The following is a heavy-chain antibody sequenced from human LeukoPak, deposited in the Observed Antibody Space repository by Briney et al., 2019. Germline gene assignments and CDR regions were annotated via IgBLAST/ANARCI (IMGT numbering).Heavy chain of an antibody. CDR2: ISTSGST. V-gene: IGHV4-4*07. CDR3: ARHTWQWLPFDD. CDR1: GGYISSYY. J-gene: IGHJ4*02. D-gene: IGHD5-12*01. Sequence: SETLSLTCSVSGGYISSYYWSWIRQPAGKGLESIGHISTSGSTNYNPSLKSRVTISVDTSKNQFSLKLSSVTAADTAIYYCARHTWQWLPFDDWGQGTQVTISS.